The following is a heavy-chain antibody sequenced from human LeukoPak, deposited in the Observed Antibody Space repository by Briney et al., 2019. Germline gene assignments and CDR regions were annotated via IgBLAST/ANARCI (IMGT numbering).Heavy chain of an antibody. J-gene: IGHJ3*02. CDR1: GYTFTGYY. CDR3: ARVYCSSTSCSGDAYDI. Sequence: ASVTVSCKASGYTFTGYYMHWVRQAPGQGREWMGWINPNSGGTNYAQKFQGRVTMTRDTSISTAYMELSRLRSDDTAVYYCARVYCSSTSCSGDAYDIWGQGTMVTVSS. D-gene: IGHD2-2*01. V-gene: IGHV1-2*02. CDR2: INPNSGGT.